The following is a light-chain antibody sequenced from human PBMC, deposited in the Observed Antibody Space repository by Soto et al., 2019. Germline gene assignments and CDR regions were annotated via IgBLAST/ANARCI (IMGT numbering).Light chain of an antibody. CDR2: TAS. CDR1: ETIIKF. CDR3: QQSYFTPWT. V-gene: IGKV1-39*01. Sequence: DIQMTQSPSSLSASVGDKITITCRASETIIKFLNWYQEKPGKAPKLLIFTASSLQSGVPSRFSGSGSGTDFTLTITSLQPEDFATYYCQQSYFTPWTFGQGTKVDI. J-gene: IGKJ1*01.